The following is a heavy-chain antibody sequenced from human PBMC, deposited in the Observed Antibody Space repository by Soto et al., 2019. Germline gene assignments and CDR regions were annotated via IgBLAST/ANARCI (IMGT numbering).Heavy chain of an antibody. V-gene: IGHV1-18*01. CDR1: GYTFTSYG. D-gene: IGHD5-12*01. Sequence: ASVKVSCKASGYTFTSYGISWVRQAPGQGLEWMGWIGAYNGNTNYAQKLQGRVTMTTDTSTSTAYMELRSPRSDDTAVYYCGRVGCSIKGCSCNNCSDPWGQGTSVTVS. CDR2: IGAYNGNT. J-gene: IGHJ5*02. CDR3: GRVGCSIKGCSCNNCSDP.